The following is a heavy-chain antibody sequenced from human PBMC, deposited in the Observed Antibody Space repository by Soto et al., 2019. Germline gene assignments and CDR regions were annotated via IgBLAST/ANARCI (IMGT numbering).Heavy chain of an antibody. CDR3: AAFNYYDSSAYFDY. D-gene: IGHD3-22*01. CDR1: GFTFTSSA. Sequence: SSVKVSCKASGFTFTSSAVQWVRQARGQRLEWIGWIVVGSSNTNYAQKFQERVTITRDMSTSTAYMELSSLRSEDTAVYYCAAFNYYDSSAYFDYWGQGTLVTVSS. CDR2: IVVGSSNT. J-gene: IGHJ4*02. V-gene: IGHV1-58*01.